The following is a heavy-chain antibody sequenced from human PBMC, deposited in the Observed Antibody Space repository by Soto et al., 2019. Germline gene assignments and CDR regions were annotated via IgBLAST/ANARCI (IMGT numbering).Heavy chain of an antibody. V-gene: IGHV1-18*04. CDR3: AREQQLLLWYYYGMDV. Sequence: ASVKVSCKASGYTFTSYGISWVRQAPGQGLEWMGWISAYNGNTNYAQKLQGRVTMTTDTSTSTAYMELRSLRSDDTAVYYCAREQQLLLWYYYGMDVWGQGNKVTVSS. D-gene: IGHD6-13*01. J-gene: IGHJ6*02. CDR1: GYTFTSYG. CDR2: ISAYNGNT.